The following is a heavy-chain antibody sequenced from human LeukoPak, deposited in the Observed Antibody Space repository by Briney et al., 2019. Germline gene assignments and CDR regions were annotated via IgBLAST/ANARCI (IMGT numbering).Heavy chain of an antibody. V-gene: IGHV1-69*05. J-gene: IGHJ5*02. D-gene: IGHD2-15*01. CDR2: IIPIFGTA. CDR1: GGTFSSYA. CDR3: ARDGLYCSGGSCYNWFDP. Sequence: SVKVSCEASGGTFSSYAISWVRQAPGQGLEWMGGIIPIFGTANYAQKFQGRVTITTDESTSTAYMELSSLRSEDTAVYYCARDGLYCSGGSCYNWFDPWGQGTLVTASS.